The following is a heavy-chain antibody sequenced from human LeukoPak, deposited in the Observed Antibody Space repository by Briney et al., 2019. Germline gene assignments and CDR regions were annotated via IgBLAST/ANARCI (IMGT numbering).Heavy chain of an antibody. CDR2: IYSGGST. Sequence: PGGSLRLSCAASGFTVSSNYMTWVRQAPGKGLEWVSVIYSGGSTYYAGSVKGRFIISRDNSKDTLYLQMNSLRAEDTAVYYCASSVGDSSSSNWFDPWGQGTLVTVSS. D-gene: IGHD6-6*01. J-gene: IGHJ5*02. CDR1: GFTVSSNY. V-gene: IGHV3-66*01. CDR3: ASSVGDSSSSNWFDP.